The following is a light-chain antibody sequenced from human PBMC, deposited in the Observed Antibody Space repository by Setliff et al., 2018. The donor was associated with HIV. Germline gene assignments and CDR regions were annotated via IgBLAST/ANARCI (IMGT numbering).Light chain of an antibody. CDR3: AAWDDNLNGLV. CDR2: RSN. Sequence: QSVLTQPPSACGTPGQRVFIFCSGNSSNIGSNAVSWYQHLPGTAPKLLIYRSNQRPSGVPDRFSGSKSGTAASLAISGLQSDDETDYFCAAWDDNLNGLVFGSGTKVTV. J-gene: IGLJ1*01. CDR1: SSNIGSNA. V-gene: IGLV1-44*01.